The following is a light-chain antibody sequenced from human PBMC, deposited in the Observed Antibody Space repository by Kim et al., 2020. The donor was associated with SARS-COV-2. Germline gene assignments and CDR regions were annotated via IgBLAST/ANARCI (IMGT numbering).Light chain of an antibody. CDR3: QRHGAT. Sequence: LSLSPGERDTLACRASQSLDRIELAWYKHKPRQAPKLLIYGASSRATGIPDRSSGSGSVTDYTLTISSLEPEDSATYYCQRHGATFGGGTKVDIK. J-gene: IGKJ4*01. CDR1: QSLDRIE. CDR2: GAS. V-gene: IGKV3-20*01.